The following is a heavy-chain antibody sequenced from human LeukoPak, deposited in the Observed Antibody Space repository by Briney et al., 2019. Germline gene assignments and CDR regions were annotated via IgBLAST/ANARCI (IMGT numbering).Heavy chain of an antibody. V-gene: IGHV1-2*02. D-gene: IGHD2-15*01. CDR2: INPNDGDT. Sequence: EASVKVSCKASGYTFTDYYMHWVRQAPGHGFEWMGWINPNDGDTNYAQKFQGRVTMTRDTSISTAHMEVSRLRSDDTAVYYCARANFLYCSSSTCFFDYWGQGTLVTVSS. CDR1: GYTFTDYY. CDR3: ARANFLYCSSSTCFFDY. J-gene: IGHJ4*02.